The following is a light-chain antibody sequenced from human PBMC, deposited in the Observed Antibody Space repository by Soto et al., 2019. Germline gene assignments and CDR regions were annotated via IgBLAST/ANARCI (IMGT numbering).Light chain of an antibody. CDR3: QQSYSNPRT. J-gene: IGKJ1*01. Sequence: DIQMTESPASLSASLGDRVDINCGESPSIRRYLTWYQQKPGKAPKLLIYAASSLQSGGPSRFSGRVSGTDFTLTISSLQPEDVVPYYCQQSYSNPRTFGQGTKVDIK. V-gene: IGKV1-39*01. CDR2: AAS. CDR1: PSIRRY.